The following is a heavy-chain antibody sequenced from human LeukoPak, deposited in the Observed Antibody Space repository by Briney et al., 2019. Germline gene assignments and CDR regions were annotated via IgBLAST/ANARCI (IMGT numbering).Heavy chain of an antibody. Sequence: SETLSLTCTVSGVSISSSNWWGWVRQPPGKGLEWIGEIYHSGRTNYNPSLKSRVTISVDKSKNQFSLELSSATAADTAVYFCARGRVSSSTWYSSYYYYFYMDVWGKGTTVTVSS. V-gene: IGHV4-4*02. D-gene: IGHD6-13*01. J-gene: IGHJ6*03. CDR2: IYHSGRT. CDR3: ARGRVSSSTWYSSYYYYFYMDV. CDR1: GVSISSSNW.